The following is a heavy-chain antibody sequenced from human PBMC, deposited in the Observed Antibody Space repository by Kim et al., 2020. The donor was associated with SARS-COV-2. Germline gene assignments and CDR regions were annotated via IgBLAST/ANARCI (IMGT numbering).Heavy chain of an antibody. CDR2: IYTSGST. CDR1: GGSISSGSYY. Sequence: TLSLTCTVSGGSISSGSYYWSWIRQPAGKGLEWIGRIYTSGSTNYNPSLKSRVTISVDTSKNQFSLKLSSVTAADTAVYYCAGGGGLWFGDWGQGTLVTVSS. D-gene: IGHD3-10*01. V-gene: IGHV4-61*02. J-gene: IGHJ4*02. CDR3: AGGGGLWFGD.